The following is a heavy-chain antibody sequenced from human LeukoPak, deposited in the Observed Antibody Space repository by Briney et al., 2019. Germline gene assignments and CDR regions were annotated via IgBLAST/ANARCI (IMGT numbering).Heavy chain of an antibody. CDR2: IYYSGDT. Sequence: SEILSLTCTVSRGSISGYSWSWIRQSPGGGLEWIGYIYYSGDTAYNPSLRSRVTMSVDTSKNQFSLQLKSMTTADTAVYYCVRGPYGASISKWFDPWGQGTQVIVSP. CDR3: VRGPYGASISKWFDP. J-gene: IGHJ5*02. D-gene: IGHD4/OR15-4a*01. V-gene: IGHV4-59*01. CDR1: RGSISGYS.